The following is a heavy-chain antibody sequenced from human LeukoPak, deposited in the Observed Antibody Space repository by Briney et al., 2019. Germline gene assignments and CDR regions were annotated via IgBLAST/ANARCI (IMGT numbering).Heavy chain of an antibody. CDR3: ARSPVGVRRKHDF. V-gene: IGHV1-8*01. D-gene: IGHD3-10*01. J-gene: IGHJ4*02. CDR2: MNPTSGHT. Sequence: GASVTVSFTASVYTFTIYDINWVRQAPGQGLEWMRWMNPTSGHTGYAQKFQGRVTMTRDTSISTAYMELNSLTSEDTAVYYCARSPVGVRRKHDFWGQGTLVSVSS. CDR1: VYTFTIYD.